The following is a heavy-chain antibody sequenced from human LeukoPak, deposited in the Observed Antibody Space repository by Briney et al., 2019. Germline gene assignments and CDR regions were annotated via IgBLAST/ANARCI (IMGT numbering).Heavy chain of an antibody. Sequence: SETLSLTCSVSGVFITSGSYYWGWIRQSAGKGLEWIGRVHSSGDIYHNAAFRSRAAVSGDASKNQFSLQLASVTAADTAVYYCARGASPKDAVFFDYWGQGALITVSS. CDR1: GVFITSGSYY. D-gene: IGHD3-16*01. J-gene: IGHJ4*02. CDR3: ARGASPKDAVFFDY. V-gene: IGHV4-61*02. CDR2: VHSSGDI.